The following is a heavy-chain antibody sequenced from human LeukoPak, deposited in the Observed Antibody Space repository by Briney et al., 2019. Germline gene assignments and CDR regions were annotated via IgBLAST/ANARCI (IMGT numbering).Heavy chain of an antibody. J-gene: IGHJ4*02. CDR1: GFTFNSYV. CDR2: ISSDETNK. D-gene: IGHD3-22*01. CDR3: ARTQSYFDSFGYYHFDQ. V-gene: IGHV3-30*01. Sequence: PGGSLRLSCAASGFTFNSYVMHWIRQAPGKGLEWVAVISSDETNKYYADSVKGRFTISRDNSKNTLYLQMNSLGAEDTAVFYCARTQSYFDSFGYYHFDQWGQGTLVTVSS.